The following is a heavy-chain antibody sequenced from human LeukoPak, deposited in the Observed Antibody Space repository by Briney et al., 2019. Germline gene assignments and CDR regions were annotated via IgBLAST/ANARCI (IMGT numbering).Heavy chain of an antibody. CDR2: ISYDGSKK. D-gene: IGHD4-23*01. J-gene: IGHJ6*03. CDR3: ARTPVVTGNYYFYYMDV. V-gene: IGHV3-30*04. Sequence: PGRSLRLSCAASGFTFSSSPMHWVRQAPGKGLEWVAVISYDGSKKYYADSVKGRISISRDNFKNTLSLQMNNLRVGDTAVYYCARTPVVTGNYYFYYMDVWGKGTTVTVSS. CDR1: GFTFSSSP.